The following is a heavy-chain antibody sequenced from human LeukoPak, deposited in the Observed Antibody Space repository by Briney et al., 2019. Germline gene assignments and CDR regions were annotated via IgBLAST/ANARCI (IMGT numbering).Heavy chain of an antibody. CDR2: IYSGGST. CDR3: ARDFLGYYYYGMDV. CDR1: GFTVSSNY. Sequence: PGGSLRLSCAASGFTVSSNYMSWVRRAPGKGLEWVSVIYSGGSTYYADSVKGRFTISRDNSKNTLYLQMNSLRAEDTAVYYCARDFLGYYYYGMDVWGQGTTVTVSS. D-gene: IGHD2/OR15-2a*01. V-gene: IGHV3-53*05. J-gene: IGHJ6*02.